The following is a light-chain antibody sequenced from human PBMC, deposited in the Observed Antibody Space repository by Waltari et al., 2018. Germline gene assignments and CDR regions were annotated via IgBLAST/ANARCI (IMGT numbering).Light chain of an antibody. CDR2: KAS. J-gene: IGKJ2*01. CDR3: QQYSNYYT. Sequence: DIQMTQSPSTLSASVGDTVTFTCRASESISTWLAGYQQRPGKAPKLLIYKASYLETGVPSRFSGSGSGTEFILTISSLRPDDSATYYCQQYSNYYTFGQGTKLEIK. CDR1: ESISTW. V-gene: IGKV1-5*03.